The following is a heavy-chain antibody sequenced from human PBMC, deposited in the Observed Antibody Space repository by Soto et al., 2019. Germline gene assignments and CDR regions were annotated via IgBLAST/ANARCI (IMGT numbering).Heavy chain of an antibody. CDR2: ISYDGSNT. V-gene: IGHV3-30*18. CDR3: AKEGGLSGSYYISSSYYFDY. CDR1: GFTFSSYG. D-gene: IGHD1-26*01. J-gene: IGHJ4*02. Sequence: QVQLVESGGGVVQPGRSLRLSCVASGFTFSSYGMHWVRQAPGKGLEWVAIISYDGSNTYYADSVKGRVTISRDNSKKTLYLQMNSLRAEDTSVYYCAKEGGLSGSYYISSSYYFDYWGQGTLVTVSS.